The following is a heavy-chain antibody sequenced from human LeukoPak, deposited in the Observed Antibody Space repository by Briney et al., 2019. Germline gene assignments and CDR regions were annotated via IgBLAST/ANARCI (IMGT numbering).Heavy chain of an antibody. CDR1: GFTFSSFV. CDR3: AKDLNGLHVIDY. V-gene: IGHV3-23*01. CDR2: ISGSAGST. J-gene: IGHJ4*02. D-gene: IGHD2-8*01. Sequence: GGSLRLSCAASGFTFSSFVMNWVRQAPGKGLQWVSSISGSAGSTNYADSVKGRLTISRDNSKNTLYLQMNSLRAEDTAVYYCAKDLNGLHVIDYWGQGTLVTVSS.